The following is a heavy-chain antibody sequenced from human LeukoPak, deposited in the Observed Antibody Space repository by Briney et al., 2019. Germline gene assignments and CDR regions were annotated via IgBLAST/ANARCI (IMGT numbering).Heavy chain of an antibody. CDR1: GYTFTGYF. V-gene: IGHV1-18*04. CDR2: INVNSGAT. CDR3: ARDGGYSSGWLDY. Sequence: ASVKVSCKASGYTFTGYFMHWVRQAPGQGLEWMGWINVNSGATKYAQKLQGRVTMTTDTSTSTAYMELRSLRSDDTAVYYCARDGGYSSGWLDYWGQGTLVTVSS. J-gene: IGHJ4*02. D-gene: IGHD6-19*01.